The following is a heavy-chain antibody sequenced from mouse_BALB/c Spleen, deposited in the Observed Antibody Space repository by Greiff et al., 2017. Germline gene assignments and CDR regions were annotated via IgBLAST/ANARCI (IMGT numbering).Heavy chain of an antibody. D-gene: IGHD2-3*01. J-gene: IGHJ4*01. CDR1: GFTFSSYA. CDR2: ISSGGST. V-gene: IGHV5-6-5*01. CDR3: ARGRGDGYYDAMDY. Sequence: VQLKESGGGLVKPGGSLKLSCAASGFTFSSYAMSWVRQTPEKRLEWVASISSGGSTYYPDSVKGRFTISRDNARNILYLQMSSLRSEDTAMYYCARGRGDGYYDAMDYWGQGTSVTVSS.